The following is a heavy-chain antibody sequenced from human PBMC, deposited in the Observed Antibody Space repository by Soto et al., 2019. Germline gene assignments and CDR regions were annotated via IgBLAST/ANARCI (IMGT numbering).Heavy chain of an antibody. CDR2: IYYSGLS. V-gene: IGHV4-39*01. D-gene: IGHD7-27*01. Sequence: KPSETLSLTCTVSGGSISSRSYYWGWIRQPPGKGLEWIASIYYSGLSYYNPSLKSRVSISADTSKNQFSLKLNSVTAADTAVYYCARPPTANLDAFEIWGQGTQVTVSS. CDR1: GGSISSRSYY. CDR3: ARPPTANLDAFEI. J-gene: IGHJ3*02.